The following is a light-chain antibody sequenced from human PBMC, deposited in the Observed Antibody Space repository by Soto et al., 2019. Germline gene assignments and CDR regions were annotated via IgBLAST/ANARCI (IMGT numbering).Light chain of an antibody. Sequence: QSALTQPPSASGSPGQSVTISCTGTSSDVGNYDYVSWYQQYPGKPPKLIIYEVIRRPSGVPDRFSGSKSGNTASLTGCGLRPEYEDDYYCRSYADRNYVFGTGTKLTVL. CDR1: SSDVGNYDY. CDR3: RSYADRNYV. V-gene: IGLV2-8*01. J-gene: IGLJ1*01. CDR2: EVI.